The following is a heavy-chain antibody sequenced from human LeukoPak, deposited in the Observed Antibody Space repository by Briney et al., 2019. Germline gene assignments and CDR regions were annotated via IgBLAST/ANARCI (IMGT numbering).Heavy chain of an antibody. CDR3: ARGRDGYRDKYYFDY. CDR2: SYTSGST. CDR1: GGSISSGSYY. J-gene: IGHJ4*02. D-gene: IGHD5-24*01. Sequence: SSETLSLTCTVSGGSISSGSYYWSWIRQPAGKGLEWIGRSYTSGSTNYNPSLKSRVTISVDTSKNQFSLKLSSVTAADTAVYYCARGRDGYRDKYYFDYWGQGTLVTVSS. V-gene: IGHV4-61*02.